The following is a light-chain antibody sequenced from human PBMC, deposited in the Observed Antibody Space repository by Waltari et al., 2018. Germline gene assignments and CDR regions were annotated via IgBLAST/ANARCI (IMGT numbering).Light chain of an antibody. V-gene: IGKV1-39*01. CDR2: AAS. CDR1: QSISSY. Sequence: DIQMTQSPSSLSASVGDRVTITCRASQSISSYLNWYQQKPGKAPKLLIYAASSLQSGVPSRFSGSGSGTDFTRTISSLQPEDFATYYCQQSYNTPQTFGQGTKVEIK. CDR3: QQSYNTPQT. J-gene: IGKJ2*01.